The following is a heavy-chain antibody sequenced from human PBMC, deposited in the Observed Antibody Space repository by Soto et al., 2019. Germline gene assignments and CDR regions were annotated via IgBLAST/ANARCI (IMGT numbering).Heavy chain of an antibody. Sequence: TGGSLRLSCAASGFTFSSYGMHWVRQAPGKGLEWVAVISYDGSNKYYADSVKGRFTISRDNSKNTLYLQMNSLRAEDTAVYYCAKDHGPGGNSELDSWGQGTLVTVSS. J-gene: IGHJ4*02. CDR1: GFTFSSYG. V-gene: IGHV3-30*18. CDR3: AKDHGPGGNSELDS. D-gene: IGHD2-21*02. CDR2: ISYDGSNK.